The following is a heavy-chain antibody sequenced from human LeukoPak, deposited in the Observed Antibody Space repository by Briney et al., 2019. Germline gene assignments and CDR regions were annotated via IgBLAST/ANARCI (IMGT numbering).Heavy chain of an antibody. CDR1: GGSISSYY. J-gene: IGHJ3*02. CDR3: ARSYYYDSSGYYPI. V-gene: IGHV4-39*01. Sequence: SETLSLTCTVSGGSISSYYWGWIRQPPGKGLEWIGSIYYSGSTYYNPSLKSRVTISVDTSKNQFSLKLSSVTAADTAVYYCARSYYYDSSGYYPIWGQGTMVTVSS. CDR2: IYYSGST. D-gene: IGHD3-22*01.